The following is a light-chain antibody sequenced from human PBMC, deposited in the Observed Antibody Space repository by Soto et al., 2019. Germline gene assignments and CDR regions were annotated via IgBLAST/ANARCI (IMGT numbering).Light chain of an antibody. J-gene: IGLJ2*01. V-gene: IGLV2-11*01. CDR1: SGDIGGYNY. CDR2: DVN. CDR3: CSYAGNYTVV. Sequence: QSVLTQPRSVAGSPGQSLTISCTGTSGDIGGYNYVSWYQHHPGKAPKLLIYDVNKRPSRVPDRLSGSKSGNTASLTISGLQAEDEADYYCCSYAGNYTVVFGGGTQLTVL.